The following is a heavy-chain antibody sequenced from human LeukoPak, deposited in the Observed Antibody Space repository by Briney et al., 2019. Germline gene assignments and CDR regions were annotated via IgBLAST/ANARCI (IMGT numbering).Heavy chain of an antibody. D-gene: IGHD3-10*01. CDR2: IYTSGST. J-gene: IGHJ4*02. CDR1: GFTVSSNY. V-gene: IGHV3-53*01. CDR3: ARVTTSGSYKFDY. Sequence: GGSLRLSCAASGFTVSSNYISWVRQAPGKGLEWVSLIYTSGSTYYADSVKGRFTISRDNSKNTLFLQMNSLRAEDTAVYYCARVTTSGSYKFDYWGQGTLVTVSS.